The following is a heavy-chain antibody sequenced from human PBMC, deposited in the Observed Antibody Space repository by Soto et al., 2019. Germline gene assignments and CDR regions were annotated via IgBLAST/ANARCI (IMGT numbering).Heavy chain of an antibody. V-gene: IGHV1-69*13. CDR3: ARDPQYYDSSGYFPD. CDR1: GGTFSSYA. CDR2: IIPLFGTA. D-gene: IGHD3-22*01. J-gene: IGHJ4*02. Sequence: SVKVSCKASGGTFSSYAISWVRQAPGQGLEWLGGIIPLFGTANYAQKFQDRVTITADESTNTAYMELSSLRSEDTAVYYCARDPQYYDSSGYFPDWGQGTLVTVSS.